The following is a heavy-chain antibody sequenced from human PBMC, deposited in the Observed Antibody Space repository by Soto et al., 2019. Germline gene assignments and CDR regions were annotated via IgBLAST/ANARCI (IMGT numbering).Heavy chain of an antibody. V-gene: IGHV1-69*12. CDR3: ARTYHYDSLGKTYFYYGMDV. Sequence: QVQLVQSGAEVKQPGSSVKVSCKASGGTFDNYAITWVRQAPGQGLEWMGGIIPMLDSANYAEKFQDRVTITADESTSTVYMEVSSLRSEDTAVYYCARTYHYDSLGKTYFYYGMDVWGQGTTVTVSS. CDR2: IIPMLDSA. CDR1: GGTFDNYA. D-gene: IGHD3-22*01. J-gene: IGHJ6*02.